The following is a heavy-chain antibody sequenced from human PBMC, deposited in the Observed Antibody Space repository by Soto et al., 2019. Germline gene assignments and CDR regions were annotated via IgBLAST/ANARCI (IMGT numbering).Heavy chain of an antibody. V-gene: IGHV1-24*01. Sequence: ASVKVSCKVSGYTLTELSMHWVRQAPGKGLEWMGGFDPEDGETIYAQKFQGRVTMTEDTSTETAYMERRSLGSEDTAVYYCATGREIYYFDYWGQGTLVTVSS. CDR2: FDPEDGET. D-gene: IGHD3-10*01. J-gene: IGHJ4*02. CDR1: GYTLTELS. CDR3: ATGREIYYFDY.